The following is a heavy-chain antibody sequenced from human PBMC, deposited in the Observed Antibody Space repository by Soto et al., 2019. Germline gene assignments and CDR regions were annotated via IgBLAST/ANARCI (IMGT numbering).Heavy chain of an antibody. V-gene: IGHV3-48*04. J-gene: IGHJ4*02. D-gene: IGHD3-9*01. CDR1: GFTFSSCS. CDR3: ARDRDWAFDY. Sequence: GGSLRLSCAASGFTSGFTFSSCSMNWVRQAPGKGLEWVSYISSSSSTIYYADSVKGRFTVSRDNAQNSLFLVINSLRAEDTAVYYCARDRDWAFDYWGQGTLVTVSS. CDR2: ISSSSSTI.